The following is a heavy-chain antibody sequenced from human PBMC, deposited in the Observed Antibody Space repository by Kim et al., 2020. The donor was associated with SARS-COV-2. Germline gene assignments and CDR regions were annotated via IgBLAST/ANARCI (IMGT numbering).Heavy chain of an antibody. V-gene: IGHV3-7*03. D-gene: IGHD2-21*01. CDR2: IKEDGSVK. CDR1: GFTFSSYW. Sequence: GGSLRLSCAASGFTFSSYWMTWVRQAPGKGLERVANIKEDGSVKYYLDSVKGRFTISRDNAKNSLYLEMNSLRADDTAVYYCATHHRGYWGQGTLVTVSS. CDR3: ATHHRGY. J-gene: IGHJ4*02.